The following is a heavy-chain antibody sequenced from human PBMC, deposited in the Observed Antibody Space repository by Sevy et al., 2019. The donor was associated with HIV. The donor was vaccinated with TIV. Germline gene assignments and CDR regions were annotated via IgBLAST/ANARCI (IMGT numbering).Heavy chain of an antibody. V-gene: IGHV4-34*01. CDR3: ASHFYYYDSSGYYTALDYGMDV. CDR1: GGSFSGYY. D-gene: IGHD3-22*01. J-gene: IGHJ6*02. Sequence: SETLSLTCAVYGGSFSGYYWSWIRQPPGKGLEWIGEINHSGSTNYNPSLKSRVTISVATSKNQFSLKLSSVTAADTAVYYCASHFYYYDSSGYYTALDYGMDVWGQGTTVTVSS. CDR2: INHSGST.